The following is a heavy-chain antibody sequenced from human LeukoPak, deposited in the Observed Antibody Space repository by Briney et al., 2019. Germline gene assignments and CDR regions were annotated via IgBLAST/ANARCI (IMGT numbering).Heavy chain of an antibody. V-gene: IGHV3-66*04. D-gene: IGHD3-22*01. CDR1: GFTASSSY. CDR3: ARLPYYGDSSSSDYC. Sequence: GGSLRLSCAASGFTASSSYMSWVRQAPGKGLEWVSIFYPGGWTTYADSAKGRFTFSRESSKSRLDRQMSSLRADNTAVYYCARLPYYGDSSSSDYCWGQGYLVTVSS. J-gene: IGHJ4*02. CDR2: FYPGGWT.